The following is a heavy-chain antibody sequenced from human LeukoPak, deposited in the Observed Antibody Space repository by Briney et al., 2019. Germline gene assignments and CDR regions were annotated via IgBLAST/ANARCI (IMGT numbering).Heavy chain of an antibody. CDR1: GGSFSGYY. V-gene: IGHV4-34*01. CDR2: INHSGST. J-gene: IGHJ5*02. D-gene: IGHD3-10*01. Sequence: PSEALSLTCAVYGGSFSGYYWSWIRQPPGKGLEWIGEINHSGSTNYNPSLKSRVTISVDTSKNQFSLKLSSVTAADTAVYYCARGATYYYGSGSYLNWFDPWGQGTLVTVSS. CDR3: ARGATYYYGSGSYLNWFDP.